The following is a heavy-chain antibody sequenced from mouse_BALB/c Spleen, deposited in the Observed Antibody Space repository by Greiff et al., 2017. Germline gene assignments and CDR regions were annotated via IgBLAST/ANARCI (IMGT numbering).Heavy chain of an antibody. J-gene: IGHJ2*01. D-gene: IGHD1-1*01. CDR2: ISDGGSYT. CDR3: ARGLITTVVAPFDY. Sequence: DVHLVESGGGLVKPGGSLKLSCAASGFTFSDYYMYWVRQTPEKRLEWVATISDGGSYTYYPDSVKGRFTISRDNAKNNLYLQMSSLKSEDTAMYYCARGLITTVVAPFDYWGQGTTLTVSS. V-gene: IGHV5-4*02. CDR1: GFTFSDYY.